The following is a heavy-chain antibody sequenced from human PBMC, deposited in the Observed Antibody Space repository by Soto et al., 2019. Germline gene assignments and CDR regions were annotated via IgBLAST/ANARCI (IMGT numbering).Heavy chain of an antibody. D-gene: IGHD3-16*01. CDR2: FYYSGST. J-gene: IGHJ5*02. V-gene: IGHV4-31*03. CDR1: GGSISSGGYY. CDR3: ARVGGINWFDP. Sequence: QVQLQESGPGLVKPSQTLSLTCTVSGGSISSGGYYWSWIRQHPGKGLEWIGYFYYSGSTYYNPSLKSRVTISVDPSKNQFSLQLSCVTAADTAVYFCARVGGINWFDPWGQGTLVTVSS.